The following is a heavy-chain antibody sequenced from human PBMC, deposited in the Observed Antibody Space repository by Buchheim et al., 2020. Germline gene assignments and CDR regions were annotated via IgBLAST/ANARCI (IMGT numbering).Heavy chain of an antibody. D-gene: IGHD3-22*01. Sequence: QVQLVESGGGVVQPGRSLRLSCADSGFTFSSYAMHWIRQAPGKGLEWVAVISYDGSNKYYADSVKGRFTISRDNSKNTLYLQMNSLRAEDTAVYYCARDLFVYYYDSSGYYPGDYWGQGTL. V-gene: IGHV3-30-3*01. CDR2: ISYDGSNK. J-gene: IGHJ4*02. CDR3: ARDLFVYYYDSSGYYPGDY. CDR1: GFTFSSYA.